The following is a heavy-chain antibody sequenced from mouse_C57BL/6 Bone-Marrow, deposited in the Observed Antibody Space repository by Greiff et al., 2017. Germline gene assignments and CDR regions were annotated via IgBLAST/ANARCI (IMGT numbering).Heavy chain of an antibody. D-gene: IGHD3-3*01. Sequence: QVQLKQSGAELARPGASVKLSCKASGYTFTSYGISWVKQRTGQGLEWIGEIYPRSGNTYYNEKFKSKATLTVDKSSSTAYMQLSSLTSEDSAVDYSARGGRNRYFDVWGTGTTVTVSS. J-gene: IGHJ1*03. CDR2: IYPRSGNT. CDR1: GYTFTSYG. CDR3: ARGGRNRYFDV. V-gene: IGHV1-81*01.